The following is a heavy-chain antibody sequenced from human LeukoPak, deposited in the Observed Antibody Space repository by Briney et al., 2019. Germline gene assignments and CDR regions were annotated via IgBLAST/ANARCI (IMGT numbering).Heavy chain of an antibody. CDR1: GFTFSSYA. Sequence: GGTLRLSCAASGFTFSSYAMSWVRQAPGKGLEWVSAISGSGGSTYYADSVKGRFTISRDNSKNTLYLQMNSLRAEDTAVYYCAKDMHIAVALFDYWGQGTLVTVSS. J-gene: IGHJ4*02. D-gene: IGHD6-19*01. CDR2: ISGSGGST. V-gene: IGHV3-23*01. CDR3: AKDMHIAVALFDY.